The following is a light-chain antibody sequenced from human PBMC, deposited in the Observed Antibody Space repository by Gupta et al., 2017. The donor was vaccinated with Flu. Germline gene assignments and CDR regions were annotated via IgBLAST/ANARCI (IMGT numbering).Light chain of an antibody. Sequence: DIQISHSPSSLSASLGDRVTITWQASQDISNYLNWYQQKPGKAPKLLIYDASNLETGVPSRFSGSGSGTDFTFTISSLQPEDIATYYCQQYDNLPYTFGQGTKLEIK. V-gene: IGKV1-33*01. CDR1: QDISNY. J-gene: IGKJ2*01. CDR2: DAS. CDR3: QQYDNLPYT.